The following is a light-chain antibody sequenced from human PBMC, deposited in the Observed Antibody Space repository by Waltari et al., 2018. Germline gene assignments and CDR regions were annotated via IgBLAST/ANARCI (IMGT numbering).Light chain of an antibody. CDR3: CSYAGRGTYV. Sequence: QSDLTQPASVSGTPGQSITISCSGTTSDVGSYDLVSWYQQHPGEAPKLLICEVFKRPPDTSSRFSGAKSGSTASLTISGLQPEDEADYYCCSYAGRGTYVFGSGTKVTVL. V-gene: IGLV2-23*02. CDR1: TSDVGSYDL. CDR2: EVF. J-gene: IGLJ1*01.